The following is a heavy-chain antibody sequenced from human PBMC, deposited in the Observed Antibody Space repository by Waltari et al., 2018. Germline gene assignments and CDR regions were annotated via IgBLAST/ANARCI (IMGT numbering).Heavy chain of an antibody. V-gene: IGHV1-69*05. CDR2: IIPIFGTA. CDR3: ASIFRKYYFDY. J-gene: IGHJ4*02. CDR1: GGTLSSYA. Sequence: QVQLVQSGAEVKKPGSSVTVSCKASGGTLSSYAINEVRQAPGQGLEWMGGIIPIFGTANYAQKFQGRVTITTDESTSTAYMELSSLRSEDTAVYYCASIFRKYYFDYWGQGTLVTVSS.